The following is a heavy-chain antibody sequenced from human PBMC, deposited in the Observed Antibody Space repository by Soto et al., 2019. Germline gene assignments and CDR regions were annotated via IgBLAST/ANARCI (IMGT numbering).Heavy chain of an antibody. J-gene: IGHJ4*02. CDR2: IYSGGST. D-gene: IGHD6-19*01. Sequence: GGSLRLSCAASGFTVSSNYMSWVRQAPGKGLEWVSVIYSGGSTYYADSVKGRFTISRDNSKNTLYLQMNSLRAEDTAVYYCARDLYSSGWSGANYWGQGTLVTVSS. CDR1: GFTVSSNY. CDR3: ARDLYSSGWSGANY. V-gene: IGHV3-53*01.